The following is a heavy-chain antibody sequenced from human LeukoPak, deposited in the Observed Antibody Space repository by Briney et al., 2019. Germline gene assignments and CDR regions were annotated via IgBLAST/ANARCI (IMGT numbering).Heavy chain of an antibody. Sequence: SQTLSLTCAISGDSVSSKSVAWNCISQSPSRALEWLGRTYYRSRWYNEYAVSVKSRITNNPDTSKNQFSLQLDSVTPEDTAVYYCAHASGYFDYWGQGTLVTVSP. V-gene: IGHV6-1*01. CDR3: AHASGYFDY. D-gene: IGHD2-15*01. CDR1: GDSVSSKSVA. CDR2: TYYRSRWYN. J-gene: IGHJ4*02.